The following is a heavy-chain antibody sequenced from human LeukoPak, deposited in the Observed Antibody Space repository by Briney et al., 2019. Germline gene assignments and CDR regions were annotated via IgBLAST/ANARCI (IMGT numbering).Heavy chain of an antibody. CDR3: ARVDYIDEGFDY. CDR1: GFTFSSYW. D-gene: IGHD3-9*01. V-gene: IGHV3-7*01. CDR2: IKQDGSAR. J-gene: IGHJ4*02. Sequence: PGGSLRLSCAASGFTFSSYWMTWVRQAPGKGLEWVANIKQDGSARHYGDPVKGRFTISRDNAKNSLYLQMNSLRAGDTAVYYCARVDYIDEGFDYWGQGTLVTVSS.